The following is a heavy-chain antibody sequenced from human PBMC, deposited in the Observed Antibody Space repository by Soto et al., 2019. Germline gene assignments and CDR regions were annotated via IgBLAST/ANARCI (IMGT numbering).Heavy chain of an antibody. V-gene: IGHV3-9*01. CDR1: GFTFDDYI. Sequence: EVQLVESGGGLVQPGRSLRLSCAASGFTFDDYIMHWVRQAPGKGLEWVSGITWNSDSMAYADSVKGRFTISRDNAKNSLYLQMNSLRAEDTALYYCVKDGGWRRTVLNTVLLDYWGQGTLVTVSS. D-gene: IGHD2-15*01. J-gene: IGHJ4*02. CDR2: ITWNSDSM. CDR3: VKDGGWRRTVLNTVLLDY.